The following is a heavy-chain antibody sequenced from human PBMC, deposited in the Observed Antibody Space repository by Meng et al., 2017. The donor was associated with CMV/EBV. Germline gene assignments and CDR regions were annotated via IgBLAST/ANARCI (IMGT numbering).Heavy chain of an antibody. Sequence: GSLKISCAASGFTFSSYWMHWVRQAPGKGLEWVSYISSSGSTIYYADSVKGRFTISRDNAKNSLYLQMNSLRAEDTAVYYCARGGIRPYYYYGMDVWGQGTTVTVSS. CDR3: ARGGIRPYYYYGMDV. CDR1: GFTFSSYW. D-gene: IGHD3-3*02. J-gene: IGHJ6*02. V-gene: IGHV3-48*04. CDR2: ISSSGSTI.